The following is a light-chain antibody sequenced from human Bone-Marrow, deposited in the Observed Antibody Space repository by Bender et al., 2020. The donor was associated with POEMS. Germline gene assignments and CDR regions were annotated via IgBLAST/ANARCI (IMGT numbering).Light chain of an antibody. Sequence: QSALTQPASVSGSPGQSITISCTGTSSDVGGYNYVSWYQQHPGKAPKLMIYEGSKRPSGVSNRFSGSKSGNTASLTISGLQAEDEADYYCSSYAGTHNYVVFGGGTKLTVL. CDR1: SSDVGGYNY. CDR3: SSYAGTHNYVV. J-gene: IGLJ3*02. V-gene: IGLV2-14*01. CDR2: EGS.